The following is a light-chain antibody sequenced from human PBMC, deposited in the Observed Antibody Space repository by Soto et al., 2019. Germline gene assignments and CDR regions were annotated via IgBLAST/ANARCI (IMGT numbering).Light chain of an antibody. CDR2: GAS. V-gene: IGKV3-20*01. J-gene: IGKJ1*01. Sequence: ESGXTXXPXXXXXXXXXXXTLSCWPIQSVTSTYLAWYQQKPGQAPRLLIYGASSRATGIPDRFSGSGSGTDFTLIISRLEPEDFAVYYCQQFGSSLPWTFGQGTKVDI. CDR1: QSVTSTY. CDR3: QQFGSSLPWT.